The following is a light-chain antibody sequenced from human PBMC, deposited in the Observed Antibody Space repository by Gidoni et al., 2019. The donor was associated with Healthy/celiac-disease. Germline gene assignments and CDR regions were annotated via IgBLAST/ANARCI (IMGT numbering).Light chain of an antibody. J-gene: IGKJ1*01. CDR3: QQSYRTPPWT. V-gene: IGKV1-39*01. CDR1: QRISSY. CDR2: AAS. Sequence: DIQMTQPPSSLSASVGDRVTITCRASQRISSYLNWYQQKPGKAPKLLMYAASSLQSGVPSRFSGSGSGTDFTLTISSLQPEDFATYYCQQSYRTPPWTFGQGTKVEIK.